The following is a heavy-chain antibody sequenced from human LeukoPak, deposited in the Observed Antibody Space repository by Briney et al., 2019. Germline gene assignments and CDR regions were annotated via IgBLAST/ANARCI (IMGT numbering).Heavy chain of an antibody. CDR1: GDSINSPDL. Sequence: PSETLSLTCTVSGDSINSPDLWSWVRQPPGKGLEWIGEMYLSGTTHSNPFVKSRVTISIDKSKNQFFLNLSSVTAADTAVYYCAGLVGRYSSGLYYYYFDYWGQGTLVTVSS. CDR2: MYLSGTT. CDR3: AGLVGRYSSGLYYYYFDY. V-gene: IGHV4-4*02. J-gene: IGHJ4*02. D-gene: IGHD3-22*01.